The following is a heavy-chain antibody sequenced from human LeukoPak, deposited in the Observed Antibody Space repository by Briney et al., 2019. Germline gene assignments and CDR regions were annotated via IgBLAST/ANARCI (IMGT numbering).Heavy chain of an antibody. J-gene: IGHJ4*02. V-gene: IGHV1-69*13. CDR1: GGTFSSYA. CDR3: AKDLPSGSYYGYYFDY. Sequence: SVKVSCKASGGTFSSYAISWVRQAPGQGLEWMGGIIPIFGTANYAQKFQGRVTITADESTSTAYMELSSLRSEDTAVYYCAKDLPSGSYYGYYFDYWGQGTLVTVSS. CDR2: IIPIFGTA. D-gene: IGHD1-26*01.